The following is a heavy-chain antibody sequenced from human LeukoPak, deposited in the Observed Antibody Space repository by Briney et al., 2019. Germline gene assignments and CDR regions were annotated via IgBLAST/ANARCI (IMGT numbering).Heavy chain of an antibody. CDR3: ARDSCSGGDCHNYYGMDV. J-gene: IGHJ6*02. D-gene: IGHD2-21*02. Sequence: SETLSLTCTVSGGSISSYYWSWIRQPARKGLEWIGRIYTSGSTNYNPSLKSRVTMSVDTSKNQFSLKLSSVTAADTAVYYCARDSCSGGDCHNYYGMDVWGQGTTVTVSS. CDR1: GGSISSYY. V-gene: IGHV4-4*07. CDR2: IYTSGST.